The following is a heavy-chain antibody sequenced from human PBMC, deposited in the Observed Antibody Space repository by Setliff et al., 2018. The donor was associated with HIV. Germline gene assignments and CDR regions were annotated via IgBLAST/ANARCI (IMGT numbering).Heavy chain of an antibody. CDR1: GYSFSDYW. V-gene: IGHV5-51*01. J-gene: IGHJ4*02. CDR2: TYPGDSTT. D-gene: IGHD7-27*01. Sequence: GESLKISCKASGYSFSDYWIGWVRQMPGKGLEWMGVTYPGDSTTRFSPSLEGQVTISADRSINTAFLQWSSLEASDTAMYYCIRRRRAPGAADLESYWGQGTLVTVSS. CDR3: IRRRRAPGAADLESY.